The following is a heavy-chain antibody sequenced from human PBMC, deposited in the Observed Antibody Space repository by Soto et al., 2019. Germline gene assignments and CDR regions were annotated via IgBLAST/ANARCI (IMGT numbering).Heavy chain of an antibody. CDR1: GFSLTTDRVG. CDR2: IYWDDSK. CDR3: APAYGGRSLY. D-gene: IGHD1-26*01. J-gene: IGHJ4*02. Sequence: QITLKESGPTLVKPTQTLTLTCTFSGFSLTTDRVGVGWIRQPPGEALEWLAVIYWDDSKTYRPSLESRLTITKDTSKNQVALTRTNVDSLDTATYYCAPAYGGRSLYWGQGTLVTVSS. V-gene: IGHV2-5*02.